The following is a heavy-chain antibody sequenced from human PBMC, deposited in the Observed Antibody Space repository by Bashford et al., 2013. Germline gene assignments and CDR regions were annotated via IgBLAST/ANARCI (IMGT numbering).Heavy chain of an antibody. Sequence: SETLSLTCTVSGDSINSDTYYWSWIRQPAGKGLEWIGRVDDSGTAKYNPSLESRVTISIDTSANYFSLKLTSVTAADTAVYYCAGEHVDWSYFHYWGQGILVTVSS. D-gene: IGHD3-9*01. CDR3: AGEHVDWSYFHY. CDR2: VDDSGTA. V-gene: IGHV4-61*02. CDR1: GDSINSDTYY. J-gene: IGHJ4*02.